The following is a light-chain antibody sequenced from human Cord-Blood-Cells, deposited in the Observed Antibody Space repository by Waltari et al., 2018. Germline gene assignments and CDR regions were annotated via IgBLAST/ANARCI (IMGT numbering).Light chain of an antibody. CDR3: EQSYRTPIT. Sequence: DIKMTKTQSSLSASVRDRVTITCRASQSISSYLNWHQQNQGTAPKLLIYAASSLHSGVPSRFSGSGSGTDFTLTISSLQPEDFATYYCEQSYRTPITCGQGTRLETK. J-gene: IGKJ5*01. CDR2: AAS. V-gene: IGKV1-39*01. CDR1: QSISSY.